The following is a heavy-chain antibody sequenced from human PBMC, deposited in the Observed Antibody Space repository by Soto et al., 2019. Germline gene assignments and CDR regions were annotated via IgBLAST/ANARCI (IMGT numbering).Heavy chain of an antibody. CDR3: ARDSRTGCSSTDCYMS. J-gene: IGHJ5*02. V-gene: IGHV4-4*02. CDR2: IYHSGNT. Sequence: PSETLSRTCVVSGDSISSGARWSWVRQSPGKGLQWIGEIYHSGNTRNNPSLKSRVTMSVDKSNNQFSLNLMSVTAADTATYYCARDSRTGCSSTDCYMSWGRGIL. D-gene: IGHD2-2*01. CDR1: GDSISSGAR.